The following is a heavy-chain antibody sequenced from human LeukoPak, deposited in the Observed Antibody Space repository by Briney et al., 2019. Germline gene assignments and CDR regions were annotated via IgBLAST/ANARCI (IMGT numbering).Heavy chain of an antibody. J-gene: IGHJ5*02. Sequence: ASVKVSCKASGYTLTGYYIHWVRQAPGQGLEWMAWINPNGDGTNYAQNFQGRVTVTRDTSISTAYMELSRLRSDDMAVYYCARATCNTDCAGFDPWGQGTLVTVSS. CDR2: INPNGDGT. D-gene: IGHD2/OR15-2a*01. CDR3: ARATCNTDCAGFDP. CDR1: GYTLTGYY. V-gene: IGHV1-2*02.